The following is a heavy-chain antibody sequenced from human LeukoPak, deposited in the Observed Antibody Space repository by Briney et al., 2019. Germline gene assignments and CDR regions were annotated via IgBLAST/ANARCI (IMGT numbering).Heavy chain of an antibody. Sequence: PGGSLRLSCVASGFTFSSYAMNWVRQAPGKGLEWVSSISGAGGSTFYADSVEGRFTISRDYSKDTLYLQMESLRVEDTAVYYCATSTTWHQSMVSWGQGTLLTVSS. CDR3: ATSTTWHQSMVS. J-gene: IGHJ5*02. V-gene: IGHV3-23*01. D-gene: IGHD2/OR15-2a*01. CDR2: ISGAGGST. CDR1: GFTFSSYA.